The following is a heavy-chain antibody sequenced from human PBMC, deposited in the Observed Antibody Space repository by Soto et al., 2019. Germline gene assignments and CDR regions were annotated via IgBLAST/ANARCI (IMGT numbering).Heavy chain of an antibody. J-gene: IGHJ4*02. D-gene: IGHD5-12*01. CDR2: IKTNSDGGAT. CDR3: TTGRCGSAYVPGAY. V-gene: IGHV3-15*07. Sequence: EVQLVESGGGLVKPGGSLRLSCAASGFSFTSAWMNWVRQIPGKGLEWVGRIKTNSDGGATDYSAPVKGRFTISRDDSKDTVYLQMNSLKTEDTAVYYCTTGRCGSAYVPGAYWGQGALVTVSS. CDR1: GFSFTSAW.